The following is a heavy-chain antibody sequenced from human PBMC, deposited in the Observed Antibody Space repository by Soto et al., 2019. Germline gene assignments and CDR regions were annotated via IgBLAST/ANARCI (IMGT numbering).Heavy chain of an antibody. V-gene: IGHV3-30*03. Sequence: QVQLVESGGGVVQPGRSLRLSCAASGFTFSSYGMHWVRQAPGKGLEGVAVISYDGSNKYYADSVKGRFTISRDNSKNTLYLQMNSLRAEDTAVYYCATMDSYGFNWGQGTLVTVSS. CDR2: ISYDGSNK. CDR1: GFTFSSYG. J-gene: IGHJ4*02. D-gene: IGHD5-18*01. CDR3: ATMDSYGFN.